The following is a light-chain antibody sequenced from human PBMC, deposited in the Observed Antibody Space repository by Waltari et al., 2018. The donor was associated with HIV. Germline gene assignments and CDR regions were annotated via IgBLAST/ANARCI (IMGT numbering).Light chain of an antibody. CDR2: EVT. V-gene: IGLV2-14*01. Sequence: QSALTQPASVSGSPGQSITISCTGTSSDVGGYNYVSWYQHHPGKAPKLIIFEVTNRPSGVSSRFSGSKSANTASLTISGLQADDESDYYCSSYTSHSYHVVFGGGTKLTVL. CDR1: SSDVGGYNY. J-gene: IGLJ2*01. CDR3: SSYTSHSYHVV.